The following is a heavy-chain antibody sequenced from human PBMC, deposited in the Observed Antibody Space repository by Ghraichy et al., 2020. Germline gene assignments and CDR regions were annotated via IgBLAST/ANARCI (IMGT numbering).Heavy chain of an antibody. CDR1: GYTFTSYG. Sequence: ASVKVSCKASGYTFTSYGISWVRQAPGQGLEWMGWISAYNGNTNYAQKLQGRVTMTTDTSTSTAYMELRSLRSDDTAVYYCARGFWFWYSSSSDNWFDPWGQGTLVTVSS. CDR2: ISAYNGNT. V-gene: IGHV1-18*04. D-gene: IGHD6-13*01. J-gene: IGHJ5*02. CDR3: ARGFWFWYSSSSDNWFDP.